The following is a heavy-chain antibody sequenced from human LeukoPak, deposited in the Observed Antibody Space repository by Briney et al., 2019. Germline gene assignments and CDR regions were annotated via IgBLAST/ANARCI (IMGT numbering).Heavy chain of an antibody. CDR2: INHSGST. CDR1: GGSFSGYY. CDR3: ARRGAYDFWSGYSSLDAFDI. J-gene: IGHJ3*02. D-gene: IGHD3-3*01. V-gene: IGHV4-34*01. Sequence: PSETLSLTCAVYGGSFSGYYWSWIRQPPGKGLEWIGEINHSGSTNYNPSLKSRVTISVDTSENQFSLKLSSVTAADTAVYYCARRGAYDFWSGYSSLDAFDIWGQGTMVTVSS.